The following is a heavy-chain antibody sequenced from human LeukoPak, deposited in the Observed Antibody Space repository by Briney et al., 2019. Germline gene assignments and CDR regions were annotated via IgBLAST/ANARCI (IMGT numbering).Heavy chain of an antibody. J-gene: IGHJ4*02. CDR3: AGTDYDSIFDY. V-gene: IGHV4-4*07. CDR2: IYTSGST. Sequence: SETLSLTCTVSGGSISSYYWSWIRQPAGKGLEWIGRIYTSGSTNCNPSLKSRVTMSVDTSKNQFSLKLSSVTAADTAVYYCAGTDYDSIFDYWGQGTLVTVSS. CDR1: GGSISSYY. D-gene: IGHD3-3*01.